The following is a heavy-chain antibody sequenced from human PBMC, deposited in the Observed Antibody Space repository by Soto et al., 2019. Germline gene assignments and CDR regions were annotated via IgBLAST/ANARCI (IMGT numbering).Heavy chain of an antibody. Sequence: EVQLLESGGGLVQPGGSLRLSCAASGFTFSSYAMSWVRQAPGKGLEWVSAISGSGGRTYYADSVKGRFTIPRDKSKNTLYLQMNSLRAEDTAVYYCAKGLVVVAATPFDYWGQGTLVTVSS. J-gene: IGHJ4*02. V-gene: IGHV3-23*01. CDR1: GFTFSSYA. D-gene: IGHD2-15*01. CDR3: AKGLVVVAATPFDY. CDR2: ISGSGGRT.